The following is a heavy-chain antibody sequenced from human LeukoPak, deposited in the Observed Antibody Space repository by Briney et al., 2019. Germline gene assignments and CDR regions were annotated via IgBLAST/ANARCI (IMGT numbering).Heavy chain of an antibody. Sequence: SVKVSCKASGGTFSSYAISWVRQAPGQGLEWMGGIIPIFGTANYAQKFQGRVTITADESTSTAYMELSSLRSEDTAVYYCARTGRWLQLSWFDYWGQGTLVTVSS. CDR3: ARTGRWLQLSWFDY. V-gene: IGHV1-69*13. D-gene: IGHD5-24*01. CDR1: GGTFSSYA. J-gene: IGHJ4*02. CDR2: IIPIFGTA.